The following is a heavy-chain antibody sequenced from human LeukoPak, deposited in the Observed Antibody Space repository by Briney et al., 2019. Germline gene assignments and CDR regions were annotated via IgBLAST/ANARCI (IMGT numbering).Heavy chain of an antibody. CDR2: VSHSGST. D-gene: IGHD5-12*01. Sequence: PSETLSLTCTVSGGSVSNTNYYWAWIRQPPGKGLEWIGSVSHSGSTYYNPSLKSRVSTSVDTSKNQFSLKLSSVTAADTAVYYCAGSGYSGYDLNYWGQGTLVTVSS. J-gene: IGHJ4*02. V-gene: IGHV4-39*01. CDR3: AGSGYSGYDLNY. CDR1: GGSVSNTNYY.